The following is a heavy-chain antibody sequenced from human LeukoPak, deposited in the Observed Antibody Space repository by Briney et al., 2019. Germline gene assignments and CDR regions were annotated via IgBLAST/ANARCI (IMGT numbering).Heavy chain of an antibody. CDR1: GGSVSSGSYY. J-gene: IGHJ2*01. CDR2: IYYSGST. V-gene: IGHV4-61*01. D-gene: IGHD3-22*01. CDR3: AGGPTYYYDSSGARYFDL. Sequence: MSSETLSLTCTVSGGSVSSGSYYWRWLQRPPGKGLEWIGYIYYSGSTNYNPSLKSRVTISVDTSKNQFSLKLSSVTAADTAVYYCAGGPTYYYDSSGARYFDLWGRGTLVTVSS.